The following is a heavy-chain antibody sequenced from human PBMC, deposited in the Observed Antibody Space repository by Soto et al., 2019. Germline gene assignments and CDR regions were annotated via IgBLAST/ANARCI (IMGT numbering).Heavy chain of an antibody. CDR2: IHHSGST. J-gene: IGHJ4*02. Sequence: LSLTCALYCGSFDGYYWSWIRQSPVKGLEWIGEIHHSGSTKYNPSLKSRVSLSVDTSTKQFSLKMTSMTAADRGVYYCARGVDSWSGYLFWGQGTPVTVSS. V-gene: IGHV4-34*01. D-gene: IGHD3-3*01. CDR3: ARGVDSWSGYLF. CDR1: CGSFDGYY.